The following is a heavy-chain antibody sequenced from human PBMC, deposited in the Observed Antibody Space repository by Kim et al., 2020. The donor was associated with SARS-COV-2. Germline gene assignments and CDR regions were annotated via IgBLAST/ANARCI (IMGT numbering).Heavy chain of an antibody. CDR3: ARVSDYSGYDPIRFDY. D-gene: IGHD5-12*01. J-gene: IGHJ4*02. V-gene: IGHV3-21*01. CDR2: ISSSSSYI. CDR1: GFTFSSYS. Sequence: GGSLRLSCAASGFTFSSYSMNWVRQAPGKGLEWVSSISSSSSYIYYADSVKGRFTISRDNAKNSLYLQMNSLRAEDTAVYYCARVSDYSGYDPIRFDYWGQGTLVTVSS.